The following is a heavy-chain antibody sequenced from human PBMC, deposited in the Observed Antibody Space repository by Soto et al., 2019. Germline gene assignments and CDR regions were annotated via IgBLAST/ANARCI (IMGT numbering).Heavy chain of an antibody. D-gene: IGHD3-9*01. CDR1: GFTFDDYA. CDR2: ISWNSGSI. J-gene: IGHJ4*02. Sequence: GGSLRLSCAASGFTFDDYAMHWVRQAPGKGLEWVSGISWNSGSIGYADSVKGRFTISRDNAKNSLYLQMNSLRAVDTALYYCAKDPTAYYDILTGYYNYWGQGTLVTVSS. CDR3: AKDPTAYYDILTGYYNY. V-gene: IGHV3-9*01.